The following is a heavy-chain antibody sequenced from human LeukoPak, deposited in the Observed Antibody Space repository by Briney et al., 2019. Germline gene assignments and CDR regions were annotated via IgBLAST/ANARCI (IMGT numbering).Heavy chain of an antibody. V-gene: IGHV3-74*01. CDR1: GFTFSSYG. CDR2: IRTDGLET. Sequence: GGSLRLSCAASGFTFSSYGMHWVRQAPGQGLVWVSRIRTDGLETSYADSVKGRFTVSRDNAKNTLYLQMNSLRAEDTAVYYCARVMSGYYVVLDIWGQGTMVTVSS. D-gene: IGHD3-3*01. J-gene: IGHJ3*02. CDR3: ARVMSGYYVVLDI.